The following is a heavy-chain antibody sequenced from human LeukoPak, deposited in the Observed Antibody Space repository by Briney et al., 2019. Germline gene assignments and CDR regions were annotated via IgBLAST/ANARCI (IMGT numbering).Heavy chain of an antibody. CDR3: ARGRQARSGGSIIYYFDY. CDR2: MNPNSGNI. Sequence: ASVKVSCKASGYTFTSYDINWVRQATGQGLEWMGWMNPNSGNIYYAHTLKGRVTMSRNTSISTAYLQMSSLRAEDMAVYYCARGRQARSGGSIIYYFDYWGQGTLVTVSS. CDR1: GYTFTSYD. V-gene: IGHV1-8*01. J-gene: IGHJ4*02. D-gene: IGHD2-15*01.